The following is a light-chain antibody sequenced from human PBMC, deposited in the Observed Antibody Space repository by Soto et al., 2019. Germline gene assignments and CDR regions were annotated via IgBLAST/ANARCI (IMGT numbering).Light chain of an antibody. CDR2: KAS. Sequence: DIQMTQSPSTLSASVGDRVTITCRASQSISSWLAWYQQKPGKAPKLLIYKASSLESGVPSRFSGSGSRTAFTLTSSSLQPDDFATYYCQQYNSYSPAFGQGTKVEIK. CDR3: QQYNSYSPA. J-gene: IGKJ1*01. V-gene: IGKV1-5*03. CDR1: QSISSW.